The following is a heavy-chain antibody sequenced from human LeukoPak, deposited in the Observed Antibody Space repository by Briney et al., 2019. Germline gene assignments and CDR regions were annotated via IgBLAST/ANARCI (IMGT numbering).Heavy chain of an antibody. CDR3: ATGVPKWELQSQNAFDI. V-gene: IGHV1-24*01. CDR2: FDSEDGET. D-gene: IGHD1-26*01. J-gene: IGHJ3*02. CDR1: GYTLTELS. Sequence: GASVKVSCKVSGYTLTELSMHWVRQAPGKGLEWMGGFDSEDGETIYAQKFQGRVTMTEDTSTDTAYMELSSLRSEDTAVYYCATGVPKWELQSQNAFDIWGQGTMVTVSS.